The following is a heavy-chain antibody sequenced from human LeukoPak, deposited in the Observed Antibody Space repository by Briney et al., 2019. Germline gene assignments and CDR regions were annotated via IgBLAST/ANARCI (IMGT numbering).Heavy chain of an antibody. D-gene: IGHD3-10*01. Sequence: GASVRVSCKTSGYTFTAYHIHWMRLAPGQGLERMGWINPRIDETTFAPKFQGRVAMTTDTSLTTAYMELSSLTSDDTAVYFCATEGSYFLTSFDHWGLGTLVTVSS. CDR1: GYTFTAYH. CDR3: ATEGSYFLTSFDH. J-gene: IGHJ4*02. V-gene: IGHV1-2*02. CDR2: INPRIDET.